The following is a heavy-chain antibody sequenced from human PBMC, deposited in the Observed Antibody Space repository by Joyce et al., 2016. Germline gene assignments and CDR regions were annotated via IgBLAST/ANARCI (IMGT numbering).Heavy chain of an antibody. V-gene: IGHV3-30-3*01. D-gene: IGHD6-13*01. CDR2: ISNDGSNK. CDR3: AKGGPIAECDH. Sequence: QVQLVESGGGVVQPGRSLRLSCAASGFSFSSFVMHWVRQAPGKGLEWVAVISNDGSNKYYADSVRGRFTISRDSSANTVDLTMNNLRVEDTAVYYCAKGGPIAECDHWGQGILVTVSS. CDR1: GFSFSSFV. J-gene: IGHJ4*02.